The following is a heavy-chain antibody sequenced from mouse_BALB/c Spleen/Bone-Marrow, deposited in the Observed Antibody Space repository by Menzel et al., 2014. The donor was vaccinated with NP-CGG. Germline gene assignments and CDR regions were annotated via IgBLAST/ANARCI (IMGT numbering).Heavy chain of an antibody. D-gene: IGHD4-1*01. CDR2: ISSGSSTI. Sequence: EVKVVESGGGLVQPGGSRKLSCAASGFTFSSFGMHWVRQAPEKGLEWVAYISSGSSTIFYADTVKGRFTVSRDNPENTLFLQMTSLRSEDTAMYYCTRGGNWDDFDYWGQGTTLTVSS. V-gene: IGHV5-17*02. J-gene: IGHJ2*01. CDR3: TRGGNWDDFDY. CDR1: GFTFSSFG.